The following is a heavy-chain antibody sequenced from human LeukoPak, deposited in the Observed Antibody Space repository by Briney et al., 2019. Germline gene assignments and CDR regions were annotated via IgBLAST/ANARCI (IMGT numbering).Heavy chain of an antibody. J-gene: IGHJ4*02. CDR1: GFTFSSNA. D-gene: IGHD6-13*01. CDR3: ARDSQYSSSWYPSGDY. CDR2: IWYDGSNK. V-gene: IGHV3-33*08. Sequence: GGSLRLSCAASGFTFSSNAMHWVRQAPGKGLEWVAVIWYDGSNKYYADSVKGRFTISRDNSKNTLYLQMNSLRAEDTAVYYCARDSQYSSSWYPSGDYWGQGTLVTVSS.